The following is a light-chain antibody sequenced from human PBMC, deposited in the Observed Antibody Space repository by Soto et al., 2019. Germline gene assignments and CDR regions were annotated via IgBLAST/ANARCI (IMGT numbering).Light chain of an antibody. CDR2: KAS. CDR1: QSISSW. J-gene: IGKJ4*01. V-gene: IGKV1-5*03. Sequence: DIEMTQSPSTLSASVGDRATITCRASQSISSWLAWYQQKPGKAPKLLIYKASSLESGVPSRWSGSGSGTEFTLTISSLQPDDVATYYCQQYNSYPLTFGGGTKVEIK. CDR3: QQYNSYPLT.